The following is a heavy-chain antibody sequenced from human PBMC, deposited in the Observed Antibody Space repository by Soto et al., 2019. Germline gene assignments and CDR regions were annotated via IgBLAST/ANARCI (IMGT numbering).Heavy chain of an antibody. D-gene: IGHD6-6*01. CDR3: ARDGSSSFVGSWFDP. J-gene: IGHJ5*02. CDR2: IYYSGST. CDR1: GGSISSGDYY. V-gene: IGHV4-30-4*01. Sequence: QVQLQESGPGLVKPSQTLSLTCTVSGGSISSGDYYWSWIRQPPGKGLEWIGYIYYSGSTYYNPSLKSRVTISVDTSKNQFSLKLSSVTAADTAVYYCARDGSSSFVGSWFDPWGQGTLVTVSS.